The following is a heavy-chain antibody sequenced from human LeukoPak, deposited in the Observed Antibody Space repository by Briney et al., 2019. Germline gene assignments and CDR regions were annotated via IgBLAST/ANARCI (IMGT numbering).Heavy chain of an antibody. V-gene: IGHV4-39*07. CDR3: ARARTVTTKKYYYMDV. J-gene: IGHJ6*03. CDR2: IYYSGST. CDR1: GGSISSSYSY. Sequence: PSETLSLTCTVSGGSISSSYSYWGWIRQPPGKGLEWIGNIYYSGSTNYNPSLKSRVTISVDTSKNQFSLKLSSVTAADTAVYYCARARTVTTKKYYYMDVWGKGTTVTVSS. D-gene: IGHD4-17*01.